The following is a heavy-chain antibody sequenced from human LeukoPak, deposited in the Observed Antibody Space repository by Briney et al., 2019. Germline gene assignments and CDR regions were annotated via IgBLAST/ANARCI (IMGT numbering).Heavy chain of an antibody. Sequence: GGPLSLSCAASGSTFSSLWMSWVRKAPGRGPEWVANINQDGGKTYYVASVKGRFPISRDNAKNSLSLQMSSLRAEDTAVYYCTKDRQGPNQYHMDVWGKGTTVTVSS. V-gene: IGHV3-7*01. J-gene: IGHJ6*03. CDR2: INQDGGKT. CDR3: TKDRQGPNQYHMDV. CDR1: GSTFSSLW.